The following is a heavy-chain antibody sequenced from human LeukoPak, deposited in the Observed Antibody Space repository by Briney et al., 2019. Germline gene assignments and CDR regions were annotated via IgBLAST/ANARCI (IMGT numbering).Heavy chain of an antibody. D-gene: IGHD6-13*01. CDR1: GGSFSGYY. V-gene: IGHV4-34*01. CDR2: INHSGST. Sequence: SETLSLTCAVYGGSFSGYYWHWIRQPPGKGLECIGEINHSGSTNYNPSPKSRVTISVDKTKNQFSLNMSTVTAADTAVYYCARGSMAAAFRDYWGQGTLVTVSS. J-gene: IGHJ4*02. CDR3: ARGSMAAAFRDY.